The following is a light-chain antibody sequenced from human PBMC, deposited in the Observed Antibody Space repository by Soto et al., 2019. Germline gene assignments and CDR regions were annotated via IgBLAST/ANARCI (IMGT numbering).Light chain of an antibody. CDR2: SNN. J-gene: IGLJ1*01. CDR1: SSNIGSNT. V-gene: IGLV1-44*01. CDR3: AAWDDSLNGRV. Sequence: QSALTQPPSASRTPGQRVTISCSGSSSNIGSNTVNWYQQLPVTAPKLLIYSNNQRPSGVPDRFSGSKSGTSASLAISGLQSEDEADYYCAAWDDSLNGRVFGTGTKVTVL.